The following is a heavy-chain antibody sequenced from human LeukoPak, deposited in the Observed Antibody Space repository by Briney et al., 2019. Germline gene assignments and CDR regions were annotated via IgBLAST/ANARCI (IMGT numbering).Heavy chain of an antibody. CDR2: INRSGST. CDR3: ARRRLVVPAAISAFDI. CDR1: GGSFSGYY. Sequence: SETLSLTCAVYGGSFSGYYWSWIRQPPGKGLEWIGEINRSGSTNYNPSLKSRVTISVDTSKNQFSLKLSSVTAADTAVYYCARRRLVVPAAISAFDIWGQGTMVTVSS. D-gene: IGHD2-2*02. J-gene: IGHJ3*02. V-gene: IGHV4-34*01.